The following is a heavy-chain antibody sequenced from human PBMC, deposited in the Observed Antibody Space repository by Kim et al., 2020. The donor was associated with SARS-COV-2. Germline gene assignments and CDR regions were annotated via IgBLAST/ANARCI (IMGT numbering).Heavy chain of an antibody. J-gene: IGHJ5*02. D-gene: IGHD3-22*01. V-gene: IGHV4-39*07. CDR2: VYYSGST. Sequence: SETLSLTCTVSGASISSSSYYWGWIRQPPGKGLEWIGSVYYSGSTYDNPSLKSRVTISIDTSKNQFSLQLSSVTAADTAMYYCAREKPYYDGNFNWFDPWGEGTLVTVSS. CDR3: AREKPYYDGNFNWFDP. CDR1: GASISSSSYY.